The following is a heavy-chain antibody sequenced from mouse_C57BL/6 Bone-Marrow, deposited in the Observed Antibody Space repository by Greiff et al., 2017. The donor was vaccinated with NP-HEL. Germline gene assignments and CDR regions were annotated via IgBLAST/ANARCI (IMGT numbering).Heavy chain of an antibody. Sequence: EVQRVESGGGLVKPGGSLKLSCAASGFTFSSYAMSWVRQTPEKRLEWVATISDGGSYTYYPDHVKGRFTIPRDTAKNNLYLQMSHLKSEDTAMYYGAREKFYYYGSSSWFADWGQGTLVTVSA. CDR1: GFTFSSYA. CDR2: ISDGGSYT. J-gene: IGHJ3*01. V-gene: IGHV5-4*01. CDR3: AREKFYYYGSSSWFAD. D-gene: IGHD1-1*01.